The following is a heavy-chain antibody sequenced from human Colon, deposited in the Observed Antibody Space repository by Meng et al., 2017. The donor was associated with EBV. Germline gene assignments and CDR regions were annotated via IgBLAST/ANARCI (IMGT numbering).Heavy chain of an antibody. V-gene: IGHV7-4-1*02. J-gene: IGHJ5*02. D-gene: IGHD2/OR15-2a*01. CDR1: GYTISTYT. Sequence: QVAVGACGAELRKAGASRNASCKAAGYTISTYTINGVRQAHGRGLEWRGWISTNTGTPTYTQGFTGRFVFSLDTSVSTAYLQISSLKAEDTVVYYCARGGNFDPWGQGTLVTVSS. CDR2: ISTNTGTP. CDR3: ARGGNFDP.